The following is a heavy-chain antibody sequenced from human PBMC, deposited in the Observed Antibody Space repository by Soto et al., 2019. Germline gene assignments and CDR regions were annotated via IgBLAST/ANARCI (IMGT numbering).Heavy chain of an antibody. CDR3: ARGGFWDGYSEISH. D-gene: IGHD3-3*01. CDR2: LNSDGSTT. V-gene: IGHV3-74*01. CDR1: GFTFSSYW. J-gene: IGHJ4*02. Sequence: EVQLVESGGGLVQPGGSLRLSCTASGFTFSSYWMHWVRQAPGKGLVWVSRLNSDGSTTSYADSVKGRFTISRDDAKNTLYLQMNSLRAEDTAVYYCARGGFWDGYSEISHWGQGTLVTFSS.